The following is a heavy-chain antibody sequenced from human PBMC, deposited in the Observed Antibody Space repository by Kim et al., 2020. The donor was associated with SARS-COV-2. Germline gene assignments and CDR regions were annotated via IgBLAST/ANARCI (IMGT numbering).Heavy chain of an antibody. CDR2: IYYSGST. V-gene: IGHV4-59*01. CDR3: ARGHGSSWYSTFHTKLQPSFDY. Sequence: SETLSLTCTVSGGSISSYYWSWIRQPPGKGLEWIGYIYYSGSTNYNPSLKSRVTISVDTSKNQFSLKLSSVTAADTAVYYCARGHGSSWYSTFHTKLQPSFDYWGQGTLVTVSS. CDR1: GGSISSYY. J-gene: IGHJ4*02. D-gene: IGHD6-13*01.